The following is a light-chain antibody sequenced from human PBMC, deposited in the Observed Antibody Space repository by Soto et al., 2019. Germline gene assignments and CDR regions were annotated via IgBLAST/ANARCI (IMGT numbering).Light chain of an antibody. CDR3: QQYNHWPLLT. V-gene: IGKV3-15*01. Sequence: EIVLTQSPATLSLSPGERATLSCRASQSLSNNYLTWYQQKPGQAPRLLIYGASTRATGIPARFSGSGSGTDFTLTISSLQSEDSAIYYCQQYNHWPLLTFGGGTKVDIK. J-gene: IGKJ4*01. CDR1: QSLSNN. CDR2: GAS.